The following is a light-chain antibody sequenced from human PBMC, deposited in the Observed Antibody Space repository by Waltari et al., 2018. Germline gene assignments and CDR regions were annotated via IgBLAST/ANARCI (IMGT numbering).Light chain of an antibody. CDR2: DVN. CDR1: SSDVGAYDY. V-gene: IGLV2-11*01. CDR3: CSYAGNYANYV. J-gene: IGLJ1*01. Sequence: HSALIQPRAVARSPGQSVIISCSGASSDVGAYDYVSWYQQHPGKAPTLIIYDVNNPPSGVPDRFSGSKSGNTASLTISGLQAEDEADYYCCSYAGNYANYVFGTGTKLT.